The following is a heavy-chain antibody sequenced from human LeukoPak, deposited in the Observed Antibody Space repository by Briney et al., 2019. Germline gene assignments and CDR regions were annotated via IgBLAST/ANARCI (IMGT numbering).Heavy chain of an antibody. Sequence: GGSLRLSCAASGFTFSSYGMHWVRQAPGKGLEWVAFIRYDGSNKYYADSVKGRFTISRDNSKNTLYLQMNSLRAEDTAVYYCAKASAMIVVVSKHFDYWGQGTLVTVSS. CDR1: GFTFSSYG. J-gene: IGHJ4*02. CDR2: IRYDGSNK. D-gene: IGHD3-22*01. V-gene: IGHV3-30*02. CDR3: AKASAMIVVVSKHFDY.